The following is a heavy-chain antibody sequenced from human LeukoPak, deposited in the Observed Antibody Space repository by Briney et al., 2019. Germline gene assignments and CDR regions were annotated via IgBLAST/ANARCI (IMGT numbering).Heavy chain of an antibody. D-gene: IGHD6-19*01. CDR2: ISGSGVST. J-gene: IGHJ4*02. CDR3: AKAGSGWIFDN. CDR1: RFTFSSYA. Sequence: GGSLRLSCAASRFTFSSYAMSWVRQAPGKGLEWVSGISGSGVSTYYADSVKGRFTISRDNSKNTLYLQMNSLRAEDTAVYYCAKAGSGWIFDNWGQGTLVTVSS. V-gene: IGHV3-23*01.